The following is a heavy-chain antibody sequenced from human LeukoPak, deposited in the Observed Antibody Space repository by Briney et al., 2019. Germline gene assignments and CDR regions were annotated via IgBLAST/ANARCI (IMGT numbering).Heavy chain of an antibody. V-gene: IGHV4-61*02. D-gene: IGHD1-1*01. J-gene: IGHJ4*02. CDR2: TYINGGT. CDR1: GDSISSGSYY. Sequence: PSQTLSLTCTVSGDSISSGSYYWSWIRQPAGNGLEWIGRTYINGGTNYNPSLKSRVTISVDTSRNQFSLKLSSVTAADTAVYYCARDGNDYGDYWGQGTLVTVSS. CDR3: ARDGNDYGDY.